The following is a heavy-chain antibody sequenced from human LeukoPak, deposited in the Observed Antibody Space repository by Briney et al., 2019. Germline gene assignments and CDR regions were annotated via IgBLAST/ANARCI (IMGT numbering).Heavy chain of an antibody. J-gene: IGHJ3*02. CDR1: GDSFSSHY. CDR2: ISYIGST. CDR3: ARDLVTVTKGFDI. D-gene: IGHD4-17*01. V-gene: IGHV4-59*11. Sequence: SETLSLTCTVSGDSFSSHYWTWIRQPPGKGLEWIGYISYIGSTNYNPSLKSRVTISIDTSKNQFSLKLSSVTASDTAVYYCARDLVTVTKGFDIWGQGTMVSVSS.